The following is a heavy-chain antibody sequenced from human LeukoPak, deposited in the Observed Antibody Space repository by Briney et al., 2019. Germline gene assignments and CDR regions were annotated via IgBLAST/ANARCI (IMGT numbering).Heavy chain of an antibody. CDR1: GFTFSGYA. CDR2: ISGSGSST. J-gene: IGHJ4*02. Sequence: GGSLRLSCAASGFTFSGYAMNWVRQAPGKGLEWVSSISGSGSSTYYADSVKGRFTVSRDNSKNTLYLQMNSLRAEDAAVYYCAKARCSSTSCFLPDYWGLGTLVTVSS. CDR3: AKARCSSTSCFLPDY. V-gene: IGHV3-23*01. D-gene: IGHD2-2*01.